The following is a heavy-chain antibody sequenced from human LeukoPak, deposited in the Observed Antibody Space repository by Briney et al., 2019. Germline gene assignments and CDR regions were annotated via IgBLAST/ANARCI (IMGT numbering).Heavy chain of an antibody. V-gene: IGHV3-23*01. D-gene: IGHD6-13*01. J-gene: IGHJ6*03. CDR2: ISGSGGST. Sequence: GGSLRLSCAASGFTFSSYAMSWVRQAPGKGLEWVSAISGSGGSTYYADSVQGRFTISRDNSKNTLYLQMNSLRAEDTAVYYCAKDPYSSSLVPRYMDVWGKGTTVTVSS. CDR3: AKDPYSSSLVPRYMDV. CDR1: GFTFSSYA.